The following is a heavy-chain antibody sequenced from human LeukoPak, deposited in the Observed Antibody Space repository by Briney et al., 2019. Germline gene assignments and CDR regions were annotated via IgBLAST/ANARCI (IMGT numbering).Heavy chain of an antibody. CDR2: INCDGSST. Sequence: GGALRVSFAGSGFTLSSYWMHWVRQAPGKGLVWVSRINCDGSSTSYADSVSGRFTISRDNAKNTLYLQMNSLRADDTAVYYCARMRSGYGPDYWGQGTLVTVSS. V-gene: IGHV3-74*01. CDR3: ARMRSGYGPDY. CDR1: GFTLSSYW. J-gene: IGHJ4*02. D-gene: IGHD5-12*01.